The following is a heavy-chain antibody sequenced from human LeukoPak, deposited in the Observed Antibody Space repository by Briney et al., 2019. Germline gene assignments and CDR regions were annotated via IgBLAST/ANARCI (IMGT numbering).Heavy chain of an antibody. CDR1: GGSFSGYY. Sequence: SETLSLTCAVYGGSFSGYYWSWIRQPPGKGLEWIGEINHTGSTSYNPYLKSRVTISVDTSKNQSSLKLSSVTAADTAVYYCARGGYCSRSSCYGGGFDPWGQGALVTVSS. D-gene: IGHD2-2*01. V-gene: IGHV4-34*01. CDR3: ARGGYCSRSSCYGGGFDP. CDR2: INHTGST. J-gene: IGHJ5*02.